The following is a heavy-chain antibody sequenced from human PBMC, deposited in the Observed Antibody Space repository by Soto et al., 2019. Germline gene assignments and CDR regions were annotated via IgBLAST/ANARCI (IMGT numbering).Heavy chain of an antibody. V-gene: IGHV4-34*01. J-gene: IGHJ5*02. D-gene: IGHD3-10*01. CDR2: INHSGST. CDR1: GGSFSGYY. Sequence: SETLSLTCAVYGGSFSGYYWSWIRQPPGKGLEWIGEINHSGSTNYNPSLKSRVTISVDTSKNQFSLKLSSVTAADTAVYYCARGRGPTNWFDPWGQGTLVTVSS. CDR3: ARGRGPTNWFDP.